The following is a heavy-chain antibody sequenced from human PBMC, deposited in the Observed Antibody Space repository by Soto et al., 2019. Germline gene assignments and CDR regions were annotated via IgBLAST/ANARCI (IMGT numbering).Heavy chain of an antibody. D-gene: IGHD2-15*01. J-gene: IGHJ4*02. CDR1: GVSVSNFY. CDR2: IYRSGST. V-gene: IGHV4-59*02. Sequence: SETLSLTCAVSGVSVSNFYWSWIRQPPGKGLEWIASIYRSGSTNYNPSLQSRGTMSVDRSMNHLSLRMTSVTTADTAVYYCAGPLGYCGDGSCRSGSWGQGSLVTVSS. CDR3: AGPLGYCGDGSCRSGS.